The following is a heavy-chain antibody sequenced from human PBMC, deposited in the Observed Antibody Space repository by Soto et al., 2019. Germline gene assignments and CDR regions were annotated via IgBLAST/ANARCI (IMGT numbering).Heavy chain of an antibody. CDR3: ARDVGYHYDGSPSGQFDF. CDR2: IYHSGST. CDR1: GNSISTTNW. D-gene: IGHD3-22*01. Sequence: PSETPSLPCVASGNSISTTNWWSWVRQSPGNGLEWIGEIYHSGSTKYNPSLKSRVTISVDKSKNQFSLKLSSVTAADTAVYYCARDVGYHYDGSPSGQFDFWGQGTLVTVSS. J-gene: IGHJ4*02. V-gene: IGHV4-4*02.